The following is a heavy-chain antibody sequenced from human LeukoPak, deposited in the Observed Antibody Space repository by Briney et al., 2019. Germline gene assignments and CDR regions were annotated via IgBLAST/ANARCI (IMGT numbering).Heavy chain of an antibody. CDR2: IGSSISYI. CDR3: AREGYYSGMDV. Sequence: GGSLRLSCAASGFTFSSYSMRWVSQAPGKGLEWVSFIGSSISYISYADSVKGRFTISRDNAKNSLYLQMNSLRAEDTAVYYCAREGYYSGMDVWGQGTTVTVSS. V-gene: IGHV3-21*01. J-gene: IGHJ6*02. CDR1: GFTFSSYS.